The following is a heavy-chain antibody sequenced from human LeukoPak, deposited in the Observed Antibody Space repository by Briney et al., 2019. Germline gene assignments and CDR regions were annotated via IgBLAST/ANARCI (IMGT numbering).Heavy chain of an antibody. J-gene: IGHJ6*02. D-gene: IGHD5-18*01. CDR1: GFTFSSYG. Sequence: PGGSLRLSCAASGFTFSSYGMHWVRQAPGKGLEWVAFIRYDGSNKYYADSVKGRFTISRDNAKNSLYLQMNSLRAEDTAVYYCARDRPRIQLGYYYGMDVWGQGTTVTVSS. CDR2: IRYDGSNK. V-gene: IGHV3-30*02. CDR3: ARDRPRIQLGYYYGMDV.